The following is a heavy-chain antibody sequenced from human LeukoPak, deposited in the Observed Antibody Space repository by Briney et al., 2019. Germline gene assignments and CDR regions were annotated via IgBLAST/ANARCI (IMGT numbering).Heavy chain of an antibody. CDR1: GYTFTSYG. CDR3: ARGGVVVAAGIIDY. J-gene: IGHJ4*02. CDR2: ISAYNGNT. D-gene: IGHD2-15*01. V-gene: IGHV1-18*04. Sequence: RASVKVSCKASGYTFTSYGISWVRQAPGQGLEWMGWISAYNGNTNYVQKLQGRVTMTTDTSTSTAYMELRSLRSDDTAVCYCARGGVVVAAGIIDYWGQGTLVTVSS.